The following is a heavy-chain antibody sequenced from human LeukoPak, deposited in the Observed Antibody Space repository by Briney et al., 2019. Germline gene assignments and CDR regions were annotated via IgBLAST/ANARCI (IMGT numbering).Heavy chain of an antibody. D-gene: IGHD3-10*02. V-gene: IGHV3-48*03. J-gene: IGHJ6*04. CDR2: ISSSGSTI. Sequence: GGSLRLSCAASGFTFSSYEMSWVRQAPGKGLEWVSYISSSGSTIYYADSVKGRFTISRDNAKHSLYLQMNSLRAEDTAVYYCAELGITMIGGVCGKGTTVTISS. CDR1: GFTFSSYE. CDR3: AELGITMIGGV.